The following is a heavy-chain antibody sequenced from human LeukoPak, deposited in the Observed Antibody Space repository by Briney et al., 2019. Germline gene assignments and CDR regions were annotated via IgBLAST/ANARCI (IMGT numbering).Heavy chain of an antibody. V-gene: IGHV4-34*01. CDR3: AREEDYYDSSGYYSNL. J-gene: IGHJ5*02. CDR2: INHSGST. D-gene: IGHD3-22*01. Sequence: SSETLSLTCAVYGGSFSGYYWSWIRQPPGKGLEWIGEINHSGSTNYNPSLKSRVTISVDTSTNQFSLKLSSVTAADTAVYYCAREEDYYDSSGYYSNLWGQGTLVTVSS. CDR1: GGSFSGYY.